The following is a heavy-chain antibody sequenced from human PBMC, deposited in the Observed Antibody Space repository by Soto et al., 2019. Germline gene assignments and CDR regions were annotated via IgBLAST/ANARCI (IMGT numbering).Heavy chain of an antibody. D-gene: IGHD1-26*01. CDR3: AKGQNSGTYRFYFDY. CDR1: GITLSSYA. J-gene: IGHJ4*02. V-gene: IGHV3-23*01. CDR2: ISASGGST. Sequence: PGGSLRLSCAASGITLSSYATSWVRQAPGKGPEWVSGISASGGSTSYADSVKGRFTISRDNSKNTLYLQMNSLRADDTAVYHCAKGQNSGTYRFYFDYWGQGALVTVSS.